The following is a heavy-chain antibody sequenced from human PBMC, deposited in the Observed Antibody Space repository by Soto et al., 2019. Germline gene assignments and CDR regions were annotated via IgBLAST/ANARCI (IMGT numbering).Heavy chain of an antibody. V-gene: IGHV4-4*02. J-gene: IGHJ4*02. D-gene: IGHD2-8*02. CDR3: ASSVLVTSTTNYFDL. Sequence: SETLSLTCAVSGGSISSSNWWSRVRQPPGKRLEWIGEIYHSVSTNYNPSFLGQVTIPADKSIKTTYLQWSSLKASDTAIYFCASSVLVTSTTNYFDLWGQGTLVTVSS. CDR2: IYHSVST. CDR1: GGSISSSNW.